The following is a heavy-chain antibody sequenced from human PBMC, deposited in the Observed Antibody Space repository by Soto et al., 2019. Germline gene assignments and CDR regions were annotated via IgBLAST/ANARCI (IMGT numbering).Heavy chain of an antibody. D-gene: IGHD2-21*01. J-gene: IGHJ3*02. V-gene: IGHV4-39*01. Sequence: SETLSLTCTVSGDSISSSNSHWAWTRQPPGKGLGYIGSVYSFGAISYSWNIYYNPSLKSRVTRSVDTSKNQFSLRLSSVTAADTGVYYCVRYDHINVKPYSPEGFHIWGQGTMVTVSS. CDR2: VYSFGAISYSWNI. CDR1: GDSISSSNSH. CDR3: VRYDHINVKPYSPEGFHI.